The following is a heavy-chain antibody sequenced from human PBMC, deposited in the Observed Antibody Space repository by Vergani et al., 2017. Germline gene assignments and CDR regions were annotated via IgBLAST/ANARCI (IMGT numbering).Heavy chain of an antibody. CDR2: IDPSDSYT. J-gene: IGHJ3*02. D-gene: IGHD6-6*01. V-gene: IGHV5-10-1*03. CDR1: GYSFTSYW. Sequence: EVQLVQSGAEVKKPGESLRISCKGSGYSFTSYWISWVRQMPGQGREWMGRIDPSDSYTNYSPSFQGHVTISADKAISTAYLPWSSLKASDTAMYYCARQSSLAARQVCAFDIWGQGTMVTVSA. CDR3: ARQSSLAARQVCAFDI.